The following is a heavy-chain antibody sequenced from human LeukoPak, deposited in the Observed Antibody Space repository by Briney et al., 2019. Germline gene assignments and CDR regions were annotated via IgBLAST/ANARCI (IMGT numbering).Heavy chain of an antibody. CDR3: AKDHFSSSWYSVAY. J-gene: IGHJ4*02. Sequence: GGSLRLSCAASGFTFSSYGMHWVRQAPGRGLEWVAFIRYDGSNKYYADSVKGRFTISRDNSKNTLYLQMNSLRAEDTAVYYCAKDHFSSSWYSVAYWGQGTLVTVSS. CDR1: GFTFSSYG. CDR2: IRYDGSNK. V-gene: IGHV3-30*02. D-gene: IGHD6-13*01.